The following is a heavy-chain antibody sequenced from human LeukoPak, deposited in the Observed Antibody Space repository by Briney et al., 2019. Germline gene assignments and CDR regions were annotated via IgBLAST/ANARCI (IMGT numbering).Heavy chain of an antibody. CDR1: GLTFTGYT. J-gene: IGHJ3*01. V-gene: IGHV3-21*01. CDR2: ISSSSSYI. Sequence: PGGSLRLSCAASGLTFTGYTMNWVRQAPGKGLEWVSSISSSSSYIYYADPVKGRFTISRDNAKNSLYLQMNSLRAEDTAVYYCAAEGRPTVVTFRKGAVDLWGQGTVVTVSS. D-gene: IGHD4-23*01. CDR3: AAEGRPTVVTFRKGAVDL.